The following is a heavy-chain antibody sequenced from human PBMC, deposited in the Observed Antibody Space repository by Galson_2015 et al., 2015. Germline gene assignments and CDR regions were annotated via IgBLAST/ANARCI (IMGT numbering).Heavy chain of an antibody. CDR1: GYTFPTYY. V-gene: IGHV1-46*01. D-gene: IGHD1-1*01. CDR3: ARGGRAGVKCYGLEDL. J-gene: IGHJ5*02. CDR2: ANPTAGTA. Sequence: SVRVSCKASGYTFPTYYIYWVRQAPGQGLEWMGIANPTAGTAAYAQRFQGRVTMTSDTSTNTVYMELSSLSSDDTAVYYCARGGRAGVKCYGLEDLWGQGTLVTVSS.